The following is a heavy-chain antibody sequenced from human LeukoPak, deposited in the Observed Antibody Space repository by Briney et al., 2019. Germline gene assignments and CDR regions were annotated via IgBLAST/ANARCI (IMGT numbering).Heavy chain of an antibody. CDR2: IYSTGST. CDR1: GGSISSYY. CDR3: ARPSGTTPFKRFDY. J-gene: IGHJ4*02. Sequence: SETLSLTCTVSGGSISSYYWNWIRQLPGMGLEWIGYIYSTGSTNYNPSLRGRVIISVDTSKNQFSLKVSSVTAADTAVYYCARPSGTTPFKRFDYWGQGALVTVSS. D-gene: IGHD1-7*01. V-gene: IGHV4-59*12.